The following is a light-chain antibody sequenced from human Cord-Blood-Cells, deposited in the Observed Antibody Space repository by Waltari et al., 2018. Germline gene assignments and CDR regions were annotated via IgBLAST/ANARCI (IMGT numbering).Light chain of an antibody. J-gene: IGLJ3*02. CDR3: QSYDSSNWV. V-gene: IGLV6-57*01. CDR2: EDN. Sequence: NFMLTQPHSVSESPGKTVTISCTRSSGSIASNHVQWYQQRPGSFPTTVIYEDNQRPSGVPDRFSGSIDSSSNSASLTISGLKTEDEADYYCQSYDSSNWVFGGGTKLTVL. CDR1: SGSIASNH.